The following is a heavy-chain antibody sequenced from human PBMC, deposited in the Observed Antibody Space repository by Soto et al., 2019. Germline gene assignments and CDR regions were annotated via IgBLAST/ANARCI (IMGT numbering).Heavy chain of an antibody. D-gene: IGHD5-12*01. Sequence: PSETLSLTCAVYGGSFGGYYWSWIRQPPGKGLEWIGYIYYSGSTNYNPSLKSRVTISVDTSKNQFSLKLSSVTAADTAVYYCARAYGGYADYWGQGALVTVSS. CDR2: IYYSGST. J-gene: IGHJ4*02. V-gene: IGHV4-59*01. CDR1: GGSFGGYY. CDR3: ARAYGGYADY.